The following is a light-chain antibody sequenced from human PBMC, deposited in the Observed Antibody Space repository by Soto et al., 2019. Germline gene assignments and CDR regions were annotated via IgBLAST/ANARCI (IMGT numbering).Light chain of an antibody. V-gene: IGKV3-20*01. J-gene: IGKJ2*02. CDR2: GAS. Sequence: TQSPSTLSLSPGERATLSCRASQSVTSNYLAWYQQKPGQAPRLLIFGASGRSTGVPDRFSGSGSGTDFTLTISRLEPEDFAVYYCQQYSSSSTFGQGTRLEIK. CDR1: QSVTSNY. CDR3: QQYSSSST.